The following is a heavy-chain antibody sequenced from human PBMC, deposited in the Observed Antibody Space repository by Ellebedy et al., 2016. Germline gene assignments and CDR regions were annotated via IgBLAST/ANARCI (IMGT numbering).Heavy chain of an antibody. D-gene: IGHD1-1*01. V-gene: IGHV3-7*03. CDR2: IKPDGSGK. Sequence: GGSLRLSCVASGFTFSSSWMSWVRQAPGKGLEWVANIKPDGSGKYYVDSLRGRFTVSRDNAKNSLYLEMSSLRVEDTARYFCARDRDGKDYWGQGTLVTVSS. CDR3: ARDRDGKDY. CDR1: GFTFSSSW. J-gene: IGHJ4*02.